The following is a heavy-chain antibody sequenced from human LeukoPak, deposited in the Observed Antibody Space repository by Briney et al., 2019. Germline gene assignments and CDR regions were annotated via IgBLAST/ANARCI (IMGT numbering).Heavy chain of an antibody. CDR1: GFTFDSYG. D-gene: IGHD1-1*01. CDR3: AKEYKAVSVFDY. Sequence: GGSLRLSCAASGFTFDSYGMQWVRQAPGRGLEWVAVISYDGSNKIYADSVKGRFTISRDNSKNTVYLQMNSLRPEDSAVCYCAKEYKAVSVFDYWGQGTLVTVSS. J-gene: IGHJ4*02. V-gene: IGHV3-30*18. CDR2: ISYDGSNK.